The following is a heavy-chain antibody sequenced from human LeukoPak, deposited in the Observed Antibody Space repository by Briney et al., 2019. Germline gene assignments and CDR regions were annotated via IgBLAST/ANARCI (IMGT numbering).Heavy chain of an antibody. V-gene: IGHV3-23*01. J-gene: IGHJ4*02. CDR3: AKPGRGSYTPLDY. CDR1: GFTFSSYA. CDR2: ISGSGGST. Sequence: GGSLRLSCAASGFTFSSYAMSWVRQAPGKGLEWVSAISGSGGSTYYADSVKGRFTISRDNSKNTMYLQMNSLRAEDTAVYYCAKPGRGSYTPLDYWGQGTLVTVSS. D-gene: IGHD1-26*01.